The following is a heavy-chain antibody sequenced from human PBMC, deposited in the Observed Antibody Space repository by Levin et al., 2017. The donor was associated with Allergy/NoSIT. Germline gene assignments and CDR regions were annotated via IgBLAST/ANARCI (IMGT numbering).Heavy chain of an antibody. CDR3: AKDRVGVVGAPLYYDY. J-gene: IGHJ4*02. CDR2: ISSSAAYT. V-gene: IGHV3-23*01. D-gene: IGHD3-22*01. CDR1: GFNFINYA. Sequence: GESLKISCAASGFNFINYAMTWVRQAPGKGLEWVSSISSSAAYTYYADSVKGRFTISRDNSKGTLDLQMDNLRAEETAVYYCAKDRVGVVGAPLYYDYWGQGILVTVSS.